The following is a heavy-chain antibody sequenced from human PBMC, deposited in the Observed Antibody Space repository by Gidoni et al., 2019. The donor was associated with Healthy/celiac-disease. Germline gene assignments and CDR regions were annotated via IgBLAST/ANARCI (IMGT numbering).Heavy chain of an antibody. Sequence: QAQLVQSGAEVKKPGASVKVCCKASGYTFTSYGISWVRQAPGQGLEWMGWIGAYNGNTNYAQKLQGRVTMTTDTSTSTAYMELRSLRSDDTAVYYCARGNPWESIVGDYYFDYWGQGTLVTVSS. J-gene: IGHJ4*02. CDR3: ARGNPWESIVGDYYFDY. CDR2: IGAYNGNT. V-gene: IGHV1-18*01. D-gene: IGHD1-26*01. CDR1: GYTFTSYG.